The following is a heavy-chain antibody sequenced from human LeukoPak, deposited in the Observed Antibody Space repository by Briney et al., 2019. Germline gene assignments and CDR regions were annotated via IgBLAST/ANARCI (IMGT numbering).Heavy chain of an antibody. J-gene: IGHJ4*02. CDR2: TYYRSKWYS. V-gene: IGHV6-1*01. Sequence: LSQTLSLTCVISGDSVSSNSAAWNWIRQSPSRGLEWLGRTYYRSKWYSYSAVSVKSRIIINPDTSKNQFSLQLNSVTPEDTAVYYCARGPGARLHWGQGILVTVSS. CDR3: ARGPGARLH. CDR1: GDSVSSNSAA. D-gene: IGHD3-10*01.